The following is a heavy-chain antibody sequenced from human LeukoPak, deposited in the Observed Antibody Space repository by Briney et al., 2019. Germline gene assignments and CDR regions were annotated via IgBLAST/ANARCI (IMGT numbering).Heavy chain of an antibody. J-gene: IGHJ5*02. CDR3: AGESHVLRFLEWSPSDWFDP. CDR1: GGTFSSYA. Sequence: RASVKVSCKASGGTFSSYAISWVRQAPGQGLEWMGRIIPIFGIANYAQKFQGRVTITADKSTSTAYMELSSLRSEDTAVYYCAGESHVLRFLEWSPSDWFDPWGQGTLVTVSS. D-gene: IGHD3-3*01. V-gene: IGHV1-69*04. CDR2: IIPIFGIA.